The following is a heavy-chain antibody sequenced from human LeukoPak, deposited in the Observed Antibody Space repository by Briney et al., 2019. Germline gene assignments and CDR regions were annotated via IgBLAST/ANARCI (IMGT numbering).Heavy chain of an antibody. Sequence: ASVKVSCKASGFTFTGYYMHWVRHAPGQGLELMGLTNPNSGGTNYAQKFQGRVTMTRDTSITTAYMELTSLRSDDTAVYYCATVPGATIFGVAKGVYYYMDVWGKGTTDTVSS. J-gene: IGHJ6*03. D-gene: IGHD3-3*01. V-gene: IGHV1-2*02. CDR3: ATVPGATIFGVAKGVYYYMDV. CDR1: GFTFTGYY. CDR2: TNPNSGGT.